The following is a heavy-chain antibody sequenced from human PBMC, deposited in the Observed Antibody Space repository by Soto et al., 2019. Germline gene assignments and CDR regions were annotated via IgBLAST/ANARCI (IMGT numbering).Heavy chain of an antibody. CDR2: IANDASSE. Sequence: QVQLVESGGGVVQSGGSLRLSCAASGFTFSNSPMHWLRQAPGKGLEWVAIIANDASSEHYADSVKGRFTISSDNAENTLYLQINSLRTEDTALYYCARDASANLYFDCYFPLWGRGPLVTVSS. CDR3: ARDASANLYFDCYFPL. J-gene: IGHJ2*01. CDR1: GFTFSNSP. V-gene: IGHV3-30-3*01. D-gene: IGHD2-8*01.